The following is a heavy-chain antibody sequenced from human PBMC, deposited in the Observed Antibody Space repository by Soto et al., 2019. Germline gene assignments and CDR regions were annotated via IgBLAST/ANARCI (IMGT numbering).Heavy chain of an antibody. V-gene: IGHV4-30-4*01. Sequence: SETLSLTCAVSGGSISSGDYYWSWIRQPPGKGLEWIGYIYYSGSTYYNPSLKSRVTISVDTSKNQFSLKLSSVTAADTAVYYCARGRFLEWLLSGWFDPWGQGTLVTVSS. J-gene: IGHJ5*02. CDR2: IYYSGST. CDR1: GGSISSGDYY. CDR3: ARGRFLEWLLSGWFDP. D-gene: IGHD3-3*01.